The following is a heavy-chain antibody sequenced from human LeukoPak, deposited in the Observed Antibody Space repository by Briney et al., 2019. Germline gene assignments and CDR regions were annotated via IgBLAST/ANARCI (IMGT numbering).Heavy chain of an antibody. D-gene: IGHD1-26*01. J-gene: IGHJ4*02. V-gene: IGHV4-61*01. CDR3: ARVPVGP. CDR2: IHDSGCT. CDR1: GGSVSGGSYY. Sequence: SETLSLTCTVSGGSVSGGSYYWTWIRQPPGKGLEWIGYIHDSGCTNYNSSLKSRVTISVDTPKKQFSLRLTSVTAADTAVYYCARVPVGPWGQGTLVTVSS.